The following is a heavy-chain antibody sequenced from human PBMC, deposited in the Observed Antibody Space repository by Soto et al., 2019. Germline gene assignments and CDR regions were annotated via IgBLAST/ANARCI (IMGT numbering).Heavy chain of an antibody. Sequence: QEQLVESGGGVVQPGRSLRLSCAASGFIFSSYGMHWVRQAPGKGLEWVAVIWYDGSNKYYADSVKGRFTISRDNSKNTLYLQMNSLRAEDTAVYYCARDRYSSGWYDLAYWGQGTLVTVSS. CDR3: ARDRYSSGWYDLAY. V-gene: IGHV3-33*01. D-gene: IGHD6-19*01. J-gene: IGHJ4*02. CDR1: GFIFSSYG. CDR2: IWYDGSNK.